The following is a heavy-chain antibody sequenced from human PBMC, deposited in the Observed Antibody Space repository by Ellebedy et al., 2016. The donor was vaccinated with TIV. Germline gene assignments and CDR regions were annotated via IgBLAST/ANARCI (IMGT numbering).Heavy chain of an antibody. Sequence: AASVKVSCKASGYTFISYDINWVRHATGQGLEWMGWMNPNSGNTGYAQKFQGRVTTTRNTSISTAYMELSSLRSADTAVYYCARGITMVRGVTLGYWGQGSLVTVSS. D-gene: IGHD3-10*01. V-gene: IGHV1-8*01. J-gene: IGHJ4*02. CDR3: ARGITMVRGVTLGY. CDR2: MNPNSGNT. CDR1: GYTFISYD.